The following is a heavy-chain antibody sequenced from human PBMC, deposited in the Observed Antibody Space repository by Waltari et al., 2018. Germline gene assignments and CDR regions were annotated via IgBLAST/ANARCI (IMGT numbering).Heavy chain of an antibody. D-gene: IGHD6-19*01. J-gene: IGHJ4*02. V-gene: IGHV1-2*02. CDR1: GYTFTGYY. Sequence: QVQLVQSGAEVKKPGASVKVSCKASGYTFTGYYMHWVRQAPGQGLEWMGGINPNSGCTNDAQKVQGRVTMTRDTSISTAYMELSRLRSDDTAVYYCARSLYSSGWYRRGGYFDYWGQGTLVTVSS. CDR2: INPNSGCT. CDR3: ARSLYSSGWYRRGGYFDY.